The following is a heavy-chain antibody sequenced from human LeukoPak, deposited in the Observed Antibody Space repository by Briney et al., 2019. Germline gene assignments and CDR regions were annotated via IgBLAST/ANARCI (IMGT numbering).Heavy chain of an antibody. CDR1: GFTFSSYS. CDR3: ARDNYGDYRYYYYYGMDV. Sequence: GGSLRLSCAASGFTFSSYSMNWVRQAPGKGLEWVSSISSSSSYIYYADSVKGRFTISRDNAKNSLYLQMNSLRAEDTAVYYCARDNYGDYRYYYYYGMDVWGKGTTVTVSS. V-gene: IGHV3-21*01. J-gene: IGHJ6*04. D-gene: IGHD4-17*01. CDR2: ISSSSSYI.